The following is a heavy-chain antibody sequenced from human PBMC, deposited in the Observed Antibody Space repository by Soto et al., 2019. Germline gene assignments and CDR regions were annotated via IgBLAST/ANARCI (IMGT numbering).Heavy chain of an antibody. Sequence: GGSLRLSCAASGFTFSSSAMSWVRQAPGKGLEWVSAVSGSGGTTYYADSVRGRFTISRDNSKNTLYLQMNSLRAEDTAVYYCSKDVLRYFDGFDYWGQGTLVTVSS. D-gene: IGHD3-9*01. V-gene: IGHV3-23*01. CDR2: VSGSGGTT. CDR1: GFTFSSSA. J-gene: IGHJ4*02. CDR3: SKDVLRYFDGFDY.